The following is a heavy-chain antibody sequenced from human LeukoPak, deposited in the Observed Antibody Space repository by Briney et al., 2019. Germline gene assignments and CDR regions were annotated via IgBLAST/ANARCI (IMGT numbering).Heavy chain of an antibody. J-gene: IGHJ4*02. D-gene: IGHD3-3*01. CDR2: INPNSGGT. CDR3: ARELSDDFWSGYYYQYFDY. V-gene: IGHV1-2*02. CDR1: GYTFTGYY. Sequence: GASVKVSCKASGYTFTGYYMHWVRQAPGQGLEWMGWINPNSGGTNYAQKFQGRVTMTRDTSISPAYMELSRLRSDDTAVYYCARELSDDFWSGYYYQYFDYWGQGTLVTVSS.